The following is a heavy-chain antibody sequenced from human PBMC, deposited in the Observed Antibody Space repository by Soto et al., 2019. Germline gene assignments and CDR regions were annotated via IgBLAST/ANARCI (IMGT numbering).Heavy chain of an antibody. J-gene: IGHJ3*02. V-gene: IGHV4-59*01. Sequence: PSETLSLTCTVSGGSISSYYWSWIRQPPGKGLEWIGYIYYSGSTNYNPSLKSRVTISVDTSKNQFSLKLSSVTAADTAVYYCARVNGGSERELFYAFDIWGQGTMVTVSS. CDR1: GGSISSYY. CDR3: ARVNGGSERELFYAFDI. D-gene: IGHD3-10*01. CDR2: IYYSGST.